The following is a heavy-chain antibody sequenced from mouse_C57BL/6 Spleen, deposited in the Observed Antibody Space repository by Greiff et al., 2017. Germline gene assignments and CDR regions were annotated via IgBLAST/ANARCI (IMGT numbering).Heavy chain of an antibody. Sequence: VQLQQPGAELVMPGASVKLSCKASGYTFTSYWMHWVKQRPGQGLEWIGELDPSASSTNYNQKFKGTSTLTVDKSSSTAYMQLSSLTSEDSAVYYCAIYYDYGGFAYWGQGTLVTVSA. J-gene: IGHJ3*01. CDR3: AIYYDYGGFAY. V-gene: IGHV1-69*01. CDR2: LDPSASST. CDR1: GYTFTSYW. D-gene: IGHD2-4*01.